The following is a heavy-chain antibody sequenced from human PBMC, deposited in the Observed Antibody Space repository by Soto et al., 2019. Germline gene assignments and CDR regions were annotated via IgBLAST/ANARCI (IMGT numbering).Heavy chain of an antibody. V-gene: IGHV3-33*01. CDR3: ATGGSGYSYGGDY. CDR1: GFTFSSYG. D-gene: IGHD5-18*01. Sequence: QVQLVESGGGVVQPGRSLRLSCAASGFTFSSYGMHWVRQAPGKGLEWVAVIWYDGSNKYYADSVKGRFTISRYNSKNTLYLQMNSLRAEDTAVYYCATGGSGYSYGGDYWGQGTLVTVSS. CDR2: IWYDGSNK. J-gene: IGHJ4*02.